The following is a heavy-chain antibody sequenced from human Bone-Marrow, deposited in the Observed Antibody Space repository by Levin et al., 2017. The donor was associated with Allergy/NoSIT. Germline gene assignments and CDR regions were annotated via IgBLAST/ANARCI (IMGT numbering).Heavy chain of an antibody. J-gene: IGHJ4*02. D-gene: IGHD4-17*01. Sequence: HSQTLSLTCTVSGDSISSYYWTWIRQPPGKGLEWIGYVYYSGSTNYNPSLKSRVSISVDTSKNQFSLNLRSATTADTAVYYCARAGVYSTVTPDYWGQGTLVTVSS. CDR3: ARAGVYSTVTPDY. V-gene: IGHV4-59*01. CDR1: GDSISSYY. CDR2: VYYSGST.